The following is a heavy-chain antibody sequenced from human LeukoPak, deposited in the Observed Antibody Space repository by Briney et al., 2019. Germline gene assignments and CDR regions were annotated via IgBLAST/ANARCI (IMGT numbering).Heavy chain of an antibody. CDR3: ARSRHCDILSAYSEEDAVEI. J-gene: IGHJ3*02. CDR1: GFTLRSNY. CDR2: IYSGGST. V-gene: IGHV3-53*01. D-gene: IGHD3-9*01. Sequence: GGSLRLSCTASGFTLRSNYIRCVRQAPGKGLEWVSVIYSGGSTDYADSVKGRFTISRDNSKNTLYLQMNSLRVEDTAVYYCARSRHCDILSAYSEEDAVEIWGQGTMVTVSS.